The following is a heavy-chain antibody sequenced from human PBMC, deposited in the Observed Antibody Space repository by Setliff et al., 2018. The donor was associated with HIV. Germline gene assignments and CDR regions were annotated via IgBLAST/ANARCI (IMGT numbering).Heavy chain of an antibody. CDR2: IKQDLSEK. V-gene: IGHV3-7*03. D-gene: IGHD5-12*01. Sequence: PGGSLRLSCAASGFSFTDYGMTWVRQAPGKGLEWVANIKQDLSEKHYVDSVKGRFIISRDNARNAVYLHMNSLRVEDTAVYYCARAYTGYEYWGHGTQVTVSS. J-gene: IGHJ4*01. CDR3: ARAYTGYEY. CDR1: GFSFTDYG.